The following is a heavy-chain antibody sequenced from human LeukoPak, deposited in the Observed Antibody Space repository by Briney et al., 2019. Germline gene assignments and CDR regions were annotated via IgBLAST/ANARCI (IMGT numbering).Heavy chain of an antibody. D-gene: IGHD2-21*02. J-gene: IGHJ4*02. Sequence: GGSLRLSCAASGFTFSSYSMNWVRQAPGKGLEWVSYISSSSTYMYYADSVKGRFTISRDNAKNSLYLQMNSLRADDTAVYYCAKGRVAYCIGDCYYDFWGQGTLVTVSS. CDR1: GFTFSSYS. CDR3: AKGRVAYCIGDCYYDF. V-gene: IGHV3-21*01. CDR2: ISSSSTYM.